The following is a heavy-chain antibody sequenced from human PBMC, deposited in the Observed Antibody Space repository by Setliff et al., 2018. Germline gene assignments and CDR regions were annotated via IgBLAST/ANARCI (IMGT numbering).Heavy chain of an antibody. CDR1: GGSISGSHYS. J-gene: IGHJ5*02. D-gene: IGHD1-26*01. CDR2: TYYNGTA. CDR3: ARDNTILGATDH. Sequence: SETLSLTCSVSGGSISGSHYSWVWMRQPPGKRLEWIGSTYYNGTAYYNPSLQSRVAISVDTSTNQFSLRLTSLTAADTAVYFCARDNTILGATDHWGQGTLVTVSS. V-gene: IGHV4-39*02.